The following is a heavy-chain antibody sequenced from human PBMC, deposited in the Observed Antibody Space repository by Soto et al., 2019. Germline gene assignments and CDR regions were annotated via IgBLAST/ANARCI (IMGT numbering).Heavy chain of an antibody. D-gene: IGHD3-9*01. CDR3: ARILTGCHSDY. V-gene: IGHV1-8*01. CDR1: GYTFTNND. Sequence: ALVKVSCKASGYTFTNNDINWVRQATGQGPEWMGWINPKSGNTGYAHQFQGRVTMTWQTSTSTAYMELSGLRSEDTAVYYCARILTGCHSDYWGQGTPVTVSS. J-gene: IGHJ4*02. CDR2: INPKSGNT.